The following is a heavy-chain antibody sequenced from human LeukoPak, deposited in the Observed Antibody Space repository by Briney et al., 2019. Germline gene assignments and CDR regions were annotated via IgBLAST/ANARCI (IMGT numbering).Heavy chain of an antibody. CDR1: GYTFTGYY. D-gene: IGHD3-10*01. V-gene: IGHV1-2*02. Sequence: GASVKVSCKASGYTFTGYYMHWVRQAPGQGLEWMGWINPNSGGTNYAQKFQGRATMTRDTSISTAYMELSRLRADDTAVYYCARAMVRGVIYSLAYWGQGTLVTVSS. J-gene: IGHJ4*02. CDR3: ARAMVRGVIYSLAY. CDR2: INPNSGGT.